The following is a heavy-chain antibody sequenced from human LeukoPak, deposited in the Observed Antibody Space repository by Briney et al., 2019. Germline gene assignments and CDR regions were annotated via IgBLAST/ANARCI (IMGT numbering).Heavy chain of an antibody. D-gene: IGHD3-16*02. Sequence: GGSLRLSFSASGFTFSSYAMSWVRQAPGKGLEWVANIKEDGSQTKYADSFLGRFTVSRDNSKNSLFLQMNSLRVEDTAVYYCVRDYRLVSPYWGQGTRLTVSS. V-gene: IGHV3-7*01. CDR1: GFTFSSYA. J-gene: IGHJ4*02. CDR2: IKEDGSQT. CDR3: VRDYRLVSPY.